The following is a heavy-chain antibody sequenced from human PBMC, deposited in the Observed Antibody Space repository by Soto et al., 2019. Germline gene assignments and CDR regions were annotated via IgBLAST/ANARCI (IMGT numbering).Heavy chain of an antibody. Sequence: QVQLQESGPGLVKPSQTLSLTCTVSGGSIISGGYYWNWIRQHPGKGLEWIGYIHNSGITDYNPSLKSRLTISVDTSKNQFSLKLSSVTAADTAVYYCARQKQWLSPFDDWGQGTLVTVSS. V-gene: IGHV4-31*03. J-gene: IGHJ4*02. CDR1: GGSIISGGYY. D-gene: IGHD6-19*01. CDR2: IHNSGIT. CDR3: ARQKQWLSPFDD.